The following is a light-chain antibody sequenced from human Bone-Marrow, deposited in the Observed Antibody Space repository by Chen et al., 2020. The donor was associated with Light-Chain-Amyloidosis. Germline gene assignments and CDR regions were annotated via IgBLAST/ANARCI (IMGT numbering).Light chain of an antibody. J-gene: IGLJ3*02. CDR1: NIGSTS. Sequence: SYVLTQPSSVSGAPGQTATIACGGNNIGSTSVHWYQQTPGQAPLLVVYVDSDRPSGIPERLSASNSGYAATRTIRRVVARDEAYYLCLLWDRSGGRPVFGGRTKLSVL. CDR2: VDS. CDR3: LLWDRSGGRPV. V-gene: IGLV3-21*02.